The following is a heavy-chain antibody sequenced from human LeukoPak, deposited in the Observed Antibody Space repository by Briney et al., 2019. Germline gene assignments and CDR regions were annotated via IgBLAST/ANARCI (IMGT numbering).Heavy chain of an antibody. CDR2: INSDGSST. Sequence: GGSLRLSCAASGFTFNTYFLHWVRQAPGKGLVWVSRINSDGSSTTYADSVKGRFTISRDNAKNTLYLQMNSLRAEDTAVYYCARQLLSWNYYYGMDVWGQGTTVTVSS. V-gene: IGHV3-74*01. CDR3: ARQLLSWNYYYGMDV. D-gene: IGHD2-2*01. CDR1: GFTFNTYF. J-gene: IGHJ6*02.